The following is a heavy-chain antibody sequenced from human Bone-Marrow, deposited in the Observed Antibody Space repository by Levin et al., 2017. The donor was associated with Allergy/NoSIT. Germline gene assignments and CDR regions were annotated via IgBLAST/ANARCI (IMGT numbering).Heavy chain of an antibody. CDR1: GGTFNTYA. CDR3: ARVPAAADYYYSGMDV. V-gene: IGHV1-69*06. D-gene: IGHD6-13*01. Sequence: SVKVSCKASGGTFNTYAIIWVRQARGQGPEWMGGIIPIFGRADYPQKFQGRVSITADIFTSTAYMELSSLTSEDTAVYYCARVPAAADYYYSGMDVWGQGTTVTVS. J-gene: IGHJ6*02. CDR2: IIPIFGRA.